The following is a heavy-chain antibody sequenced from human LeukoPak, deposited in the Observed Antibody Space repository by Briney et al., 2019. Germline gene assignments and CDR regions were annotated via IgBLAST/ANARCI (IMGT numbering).Heavy chain of an antibody. J-gene: IGHJ2*01. CDR1: GYSISSGYY. V-gene: IGHV4-38-2*02. Sequence: SETLSLTCTVSGYSISSGYYWGWIRQPPGKGLEWIGSIYHSGSTYYNPSLKSRVTISVDTSKNQFSLKLSSVTAADTAVYYCARSGRLTTVTTQYFDLWGRGTLVTVSS. CDR2: IYHSGST. D-gene: IGHD4-17*01. CDR3: ARSGRLTTVTTQYFDL.